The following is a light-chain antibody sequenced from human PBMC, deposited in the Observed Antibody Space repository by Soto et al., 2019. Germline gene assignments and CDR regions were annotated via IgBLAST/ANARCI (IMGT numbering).Light chain of an antibody. J-gene: IGKJ1*01. CDR1: QSVGSIY. Sequence: IVVTMSAVALSLSPGERATPSCRASQSVGSIYLAWYQQKPGQAPRLLIHGASNRASGIPDRFSGSGSGTDFTLTIIRLEAEDFAVYYCQLYGIPPRTFGQRTNVDIK. CDR3: QLYGIPPRT. CDR2: GAS. V-gene: IGKV3-20*01.